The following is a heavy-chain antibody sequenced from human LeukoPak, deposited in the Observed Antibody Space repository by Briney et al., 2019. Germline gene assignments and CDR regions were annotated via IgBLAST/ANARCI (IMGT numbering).Heavy chain of an antibody. J-gene: IGHJ4*02. Sequence: GRSLRLSCVASGFTFRSYAMHWVRQATGKGLEWVAVTSNDGTNKHYADSVKGRFTISRDNSKNTLYLQINSLRDDDTAVYYCARAPGYSYSFDYWGQGTLVTVSS. CDR2: TSNDGTNK. V-gene: IGHV3-30-3*01. D-gene: IGHD5-18*01. CDR3: ARAPGYSYSFDY. CDR1: GFTFRSYA.